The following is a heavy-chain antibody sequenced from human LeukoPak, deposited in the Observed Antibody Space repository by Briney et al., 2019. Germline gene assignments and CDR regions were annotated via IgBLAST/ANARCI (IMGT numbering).Heavy chain of an antibody. CDR1: GFSLSNYC. Sequence: GGSLRLSCAASGFSLSNYCMHWVRQAPGKGLEWVAALLYDGNTKHYADSVKGRFTISRDISKNTLYLQMNRLTAEDTAVYYCARDHRPEIQYYYMDVWGKGTTVAASS. D-gene: IGHD1-14*01. J-gene: IGHJ6*03. CDR2: LLYDGNTK. CDR3: ARDHRPEIQYYYMDV. V-gene: IGHV3-33*01.